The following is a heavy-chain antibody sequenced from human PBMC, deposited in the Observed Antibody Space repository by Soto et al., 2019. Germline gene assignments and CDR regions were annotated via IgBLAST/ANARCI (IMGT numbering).Heavy chain of an antibody. V-gene: IGHV3-23*01. CDR1: GFTFNNYA. J-gene: IGHJ4*02. Sequence: LLLTCAASGFTFNNYAMSWVRQAPGKGLEWVSAISGSGGSTYYADSVKGRFTISRDNSKNTLYLQMNSLRAEDTAVYYCARRIVATNYFDYWGQGTLVTVSS. CDR2: ISGSGGST. D-gene: IGHD5-12*01. CDR3: ARRIVATNYFDY.